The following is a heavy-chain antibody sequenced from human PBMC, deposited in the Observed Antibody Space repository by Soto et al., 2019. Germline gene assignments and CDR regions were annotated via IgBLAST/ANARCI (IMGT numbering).Heavy chain of an antibody. CDR1: GYTFTSYG. Sequence: ASVKVSCKASGYTFTSYGISWVRQAPGQGLEWMGWISAYNGNTNYAQKHQGRVTMTTDTSTSTAYMEMRSLRSDDTAVYYCARGYCSSTSCYAYYYYMDVWGKGTTVTVSS. CDR3: ARGYCSSTSCYAYYYYMDV. CDR2: ISAYNGNT. J-gene: IGHJ6*03. V-gene: IGHV1-18*01. D-gene: IGHD2-2*01.